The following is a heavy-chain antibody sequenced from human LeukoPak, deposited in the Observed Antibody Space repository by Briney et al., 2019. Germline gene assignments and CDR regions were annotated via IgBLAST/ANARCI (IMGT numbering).Heavy chain of an antibody. D-gene: IGHD3-10*01. CDR1: GFSLSTSGVG. CDR3: AHTVGSGPIPYYYYYGMDV. CDR2: TYWNDDK. J-gene: IGHJ6*02. V-gene: IGHV2-5*01. Sequence: SGPTLVNPTQTLTLTCTFSGFSLSTSGVGVGWIRQPPGKALEWLALTYWNDDKRYSPSLKSRLTITKDTSKNQVVLTMTNMDPVDTATYYCAHTVGSGPIPYYYYYGMDVWGQGTTVTVSS.